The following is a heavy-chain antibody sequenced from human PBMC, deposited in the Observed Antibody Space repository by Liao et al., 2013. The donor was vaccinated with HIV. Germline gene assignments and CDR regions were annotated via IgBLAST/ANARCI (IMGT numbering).Heavy chain of an antibody. CDR3: ARDEVELPHYYYYYYMDV. J-gene: IGHJ6*03. V-gene: IGHV4-39*07. Sequence: QLQLQESGPGLVKPSETLSLTCTVSGGSISSSSHYWGWIRQPPGKGLEWIGSIYYSGSTYYNPSVKSRVTISVDTSKNQFSLKLSSVTAADTAVYYCARDEVELPHYYYYYYMDVWGKGTTVTVSS. CDR2: IYYSGST. D-gene: IGHD1-7*01. CDR1: GGSISSSSHY.